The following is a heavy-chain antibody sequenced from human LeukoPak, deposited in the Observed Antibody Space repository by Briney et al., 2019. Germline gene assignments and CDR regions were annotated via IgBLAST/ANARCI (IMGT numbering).Heavy chain of an antibody. V-gene: IGHV1-2*02. J-gene: IGHJ4*02. CDR2: INPISGGT. D-gene: IGHD3-9*01. Sequence: ASVKVSCKASGYTFTGYYMHWVRQAPGRGLEWMGWINPISGGTNYAQKFQGRVTMTRDTSISTAYMELSRLRSDDTAVYYCARGRGGRKSDILTGSYFDYWGQGTLVTVSS. CDR1: GYTFTGYY. CDR3: ARGRGGRKSDILTGSYFDY.